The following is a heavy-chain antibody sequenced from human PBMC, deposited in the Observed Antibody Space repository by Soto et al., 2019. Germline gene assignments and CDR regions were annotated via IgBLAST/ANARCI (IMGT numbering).Heavy chain of an antibody. D-gene: IGHD3-9*01. CDR3: ARDQDWYTTMLDAFEI. Sequence: QVQLVQSGAEVKNPGASVKVSCKTSGYTFTNYAMHWVRQAPGQRLEWMGWINAGNGNTKYPHKLQGRVSITSDTXAXXAYMELSSLRPQHTAVYYCARDQDWYTTMLDAFEIWGQGTMVTVSS. CDR1: GYTFTNYA. J-gene: IGHJ3*02. V-gene: IGHV1-3*01. CDR2: INAGNGNT.